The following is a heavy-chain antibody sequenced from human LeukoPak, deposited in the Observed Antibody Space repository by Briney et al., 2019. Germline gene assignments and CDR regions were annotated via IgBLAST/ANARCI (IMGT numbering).Heavy chain of an antibody. J-gene: IGHJ3*02. V-gene: IGHV3-9*03. CDR1: GFTFDDYA. Sequence: GGSLRLSCAASGFTFDDYAMHWVRHAPGKGLEWVSGISWNSGSIGYADSVKGRFTISRDNAKNSLYLQMNSLRAEDMALYYCAKGTGYSSSWYVDSGFDIWGQGTMVTVSS. D-gene: IGHD6-13*01. CDR3: AKGTGYSSSWYVDSGFDI. CDR2: ISWNSGSI.